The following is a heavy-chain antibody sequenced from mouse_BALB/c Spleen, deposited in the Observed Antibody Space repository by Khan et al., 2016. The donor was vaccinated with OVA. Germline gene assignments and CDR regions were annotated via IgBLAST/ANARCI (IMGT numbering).Heavy chain of an antibody. CDR1: GFTFSSFG. J-gene: IGHJ2*01. V-gene: IGHV5-17*02. CDR3: TRSFYYGYYFDY. D-gene: IGHD1-1*01. Sequence: EVQGVESGGGLVQPGGSRKLSCAASGFTFSSFGMHWVRQAPEKGLEWVAYISSDSSTIYYADTVKGRFTISRDNPKNTLFLQMTSRRSDDTAMYYCTRSFYYGYYFDYWGQGTTLTVSS. CDR2: ISSDSSTI.